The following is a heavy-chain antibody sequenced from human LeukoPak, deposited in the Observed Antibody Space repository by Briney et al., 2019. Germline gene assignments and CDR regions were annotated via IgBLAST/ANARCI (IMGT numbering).Heavy chain of an antibody. J-gene: IGHJ3*02. CDR2: INPSGGST. D-gene: IGHD3-22*01. V-gene: IGHV1-46*01. CDR3: ARRVEDYYDSSGYHDAFDI. CDR1: GYTFTSYD. Sequence: ASVKVSCKASGYTFTSYDINWVRQAPGQGLEWMGIINPSGGSTSYAQKFQGRVTMTRDMSTSTVYMELSSLRSEDTAVYYCARRVEDYYDSSGYHDAFDIWGQGTMVTVSS.